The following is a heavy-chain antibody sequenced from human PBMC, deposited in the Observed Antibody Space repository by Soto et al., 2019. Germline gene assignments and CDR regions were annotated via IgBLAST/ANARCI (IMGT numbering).Heavy chain of an antibody. CDR2: IYYSGST. CDR1: GGSISRSSYF. V-gene: IGHV4-30-4*08. J-gene: IGHJ6*02. Sequence: PSETLSLTCAVSGGSISRSSYFWGWIRQPPGKGLEWIGYIYYSGSTYYNPSLKSRVTISVDTSKNQFSLKLSSVTAADTAVYYCARDITDGEGADPYYYYGMDVWGQGTTVTVSS. CDR3: ARDITDGEGADPYYYYGMDV. D-gene: IGHD1-20*01.